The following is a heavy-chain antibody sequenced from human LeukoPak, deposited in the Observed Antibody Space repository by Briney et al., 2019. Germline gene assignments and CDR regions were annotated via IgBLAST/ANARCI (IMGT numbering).Heavy chain of an antibody. Sequence: PGGSLRLSCAASGFTFSDYYMTWIRQAPGKGLEWVAFIRYDGSNKYYADSVKGRFTISRDNSKNTLYLQMNSLRAEDTAVYYCAKGTPSFDYWGQGTLVTVSS. CDR1: GFTFSDYY. D-gene: IGHD1-1*01. CDR2: IRYDGSNK. J-gene: IGHJ4*02. CDR3: AKGTPSFDY. V-gene: IGHV3-30*02.